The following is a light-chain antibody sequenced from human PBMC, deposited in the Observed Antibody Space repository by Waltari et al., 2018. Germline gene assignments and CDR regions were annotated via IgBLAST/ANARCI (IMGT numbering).Light chain of an antibody. CDR2: DVS. CDR3: SLYTASSTPVV. V-gene: IGLV2-14*03. Sequence: QSALTQPASVSGSPGQSITISCTGTSSDVGGYNYVSWYQQHPGKAPKLMIYDVSDRPSAVFTRLSGSKYGNTTSLLISGVQAEDEAAYYCSLYTASSTPVVFGGGTKLTVL. CDR1: SSDVGGYNY. J-gene: IGLJ2*01.